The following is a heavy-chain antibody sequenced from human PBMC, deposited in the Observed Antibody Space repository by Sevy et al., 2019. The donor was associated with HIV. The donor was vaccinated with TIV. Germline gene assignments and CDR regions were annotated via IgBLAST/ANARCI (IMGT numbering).Heavy chain of an antibody. CDR1: GFTFSNFW. CDR2: IKRDGSEK. V-gene: IGHV3-7*01. D-gene: IGHD1-26*01. Sequence: GGSLRLSCVASGFTFSNFWMSWVRQAPGKGLERVANIKRDGSEKYYVDSVKGRFTISRDNAKNSLYLQMNSLRAEDTAVYYCARSGGSYDYGMDVWGQGTTVTVSS. CDR3: ARSGGSYDYGMDV. J-gene: IGHJ6*02.